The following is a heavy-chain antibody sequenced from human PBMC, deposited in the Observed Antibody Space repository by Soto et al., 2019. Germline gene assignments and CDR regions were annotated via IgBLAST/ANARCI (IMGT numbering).Heavy chain of an antibody. CDR2: IYPGDSDT. V-gene: IGHV5-51*01. J-gene: IGHJ4*02. CDR3: AREGNKNPLDY. CDR1: GYNFCNYW. Sequence: GESLKSSGNGSGYNFCNYWIGWVRQMPGKGLEWMGVIYPGDSDTRYSPSFQGQVTISADKSITTAYLQWSSLKASDSAVYYCAREGNKNPLDYWGQGTLVPVSS.